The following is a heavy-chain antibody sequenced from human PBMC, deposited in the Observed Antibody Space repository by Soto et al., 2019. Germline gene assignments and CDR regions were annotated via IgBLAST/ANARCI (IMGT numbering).Heavy chain of an antibody. Sequence: EVQLVESGGGLVQPGGSLRLSCAASGFTFSSYSMNWVRQAPGKGLEWVSYISSSSSTIYYADSVKGRFTISRDNAKNSLYLQMHSLRDEDTAVYYCARDDYSNYVNYWGQGTLVTVSS. J-gene: IGHJ4*02. CDR1: GFTFSSYS. CDR2: ISSSSSTI. CDR3: ARDDYSNYVNY. D-gene: IGHD4-4*01. V-gene: IGHV3-48*02.